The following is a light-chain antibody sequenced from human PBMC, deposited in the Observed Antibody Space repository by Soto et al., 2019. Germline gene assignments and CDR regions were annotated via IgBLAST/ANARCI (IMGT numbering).Light chain of an antibody. J-gene: IGKJ3*01. CDR1: QSISTY. Sequence: EIVLTQSPAILSLSPGERATLSCRASQSISTYLAWYQQKPGQAPRLLIYDASRRATAVPDRFSGSGSGTDFTLTISSLEREDFAVYYCHQRINWPPFTFGPGTKVDF. V-gene: IGKV3-11*01. CDR3: HQRINWPPFT. CDR2: DAS.